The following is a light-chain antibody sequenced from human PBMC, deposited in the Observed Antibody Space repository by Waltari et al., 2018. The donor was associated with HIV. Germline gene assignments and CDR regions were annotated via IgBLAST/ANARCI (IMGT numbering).Light chain of an antibody. CDR3: HQYYSAPWT. J-gene: IGKJ1*01. V-gene: IGKV4-1*01. CDR2: WAS. CDR1: QSVLYSSDNKNY. Sequence: DIVMTQSPDSLAVSLGETATINCKSSQSVLYSSDNKNYLAWSQQKPGQPPKLPIYWASTRESGVPDRFSGSGSGTDFTLTISSLQAEDVAVYYCHQYYSAPWTFGQGTKVEI.